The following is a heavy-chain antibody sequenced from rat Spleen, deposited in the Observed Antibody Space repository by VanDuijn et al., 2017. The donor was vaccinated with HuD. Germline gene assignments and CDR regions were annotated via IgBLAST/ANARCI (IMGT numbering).Heavy chain of an antibody. Sequence: EVHLVESGGGLVQPGRSLKLSCAASGFTFSNYGMAWVRQAPKKGLEWIASISTGGGNTYYRDSVKGRFTISRDNAKSTLYLQMNSLRSEDTATYYCTRGSTGGYYFDYWGQGVMVTVSS. J-gene: IGHJ2*01. V-gene: IGHV5S13*01. CDR1: GFTFSNYG. CDR3: TRGSTGGYYFDY. CDR2: ISTGGGNT. D-gene: IGHD1-1*01.